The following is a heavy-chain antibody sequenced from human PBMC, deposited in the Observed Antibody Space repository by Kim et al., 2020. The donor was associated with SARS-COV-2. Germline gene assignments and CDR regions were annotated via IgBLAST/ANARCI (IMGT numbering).Heavy chain of an antibody. Sequence: GGSLILSCAASGFTFSSYGMHWVRLAPGKGLEWVAVIWLDGSNRYFADSVKGRFTISRDNSKNTVYLQMNSLRTEDTAVYYCGRGRGSYNYYMDVWGKGTTVTVSS. J-gene: IGHJ6*03. CDR1: GFTFSSYG. V-gene: IGHV3-33*01. CDR3: GRGRGSYNYYMDV. D-gene: IGHD3-10*01. CDR2: IWLDGSNR.